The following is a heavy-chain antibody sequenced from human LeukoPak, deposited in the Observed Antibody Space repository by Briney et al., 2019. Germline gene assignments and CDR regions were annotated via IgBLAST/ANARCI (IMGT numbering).Heavy chain of an antibody. CDR3: TRARGYSYGYIDY. D-gene: IGHD5-18*01. J-gene: IGHJ4*02. CDR1: GFSFGDYA. V-gene: IGHV3-49*04. Sequence: GGSLRLSCTGSGFSFGDYAMSWVRQAPGKELEWVGFIRSKAYGGTPEYAASVEGRFTISRDDSKSIAYLQMNTLKTEDTAVYYCTRARGYSYGYIDYWGQGTLVTVSS. CDR2: IRSKAYGGTP.